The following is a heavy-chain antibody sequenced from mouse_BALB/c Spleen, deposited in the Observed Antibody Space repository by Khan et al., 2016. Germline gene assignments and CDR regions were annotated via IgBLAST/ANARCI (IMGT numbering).Heavy chain of an antibody. CDR1: GYSITSDYA. CDR3: ARGMITTFDY. J-gene: IGHJ2*01. CDR2: ISYSGST. Sequence: EVQLQESGPGLVKPSQSLSLTCTVTGYSITSDYAWNWIRQFPGNKLEWMGYISYSGSTSYNPSLKSRISLTQDTSKNQFFLQLNSVPTDDTATYYCARGMITTFDYWGQGTTLTVSS. V-gene: IGHV3-2*02. D-gene: IGHD2-4*01.